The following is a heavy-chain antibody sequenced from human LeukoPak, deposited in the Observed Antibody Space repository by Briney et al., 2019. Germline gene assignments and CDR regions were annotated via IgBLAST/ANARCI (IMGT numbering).Heavy chain of an antibody. CDR2: ISAYDGNT. J-gene: IGHJ3*02. V-gene: IGHV1-18*01. CDR3: ARDQYSRSPRKVDAFDI. D-gene: IGHD6-13*01. Sequence: ASVKVSCKSSGYTFTSYAISWVRQAPGQGLEWMGWISAYDGNTNYAQKLQGRVTMTTDTSTSTAYMELRSLRSDDTAVYYCARDQYSRSPRKVDAFDIWGQGTMVTVSS. CDR1: GYTFTSYA.